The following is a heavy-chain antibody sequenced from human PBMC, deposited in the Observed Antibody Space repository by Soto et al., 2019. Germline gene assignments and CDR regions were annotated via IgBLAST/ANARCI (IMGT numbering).Heavy chain of an antibody. D-gene: IGHD3-22*01. CDR3: ARTYYYDSSGLYFDY. V-gene: IGHV4-4*02. CDR1: GGSISSSNW. CDR2: IYHSGST. Sequence: SETLSLTCAVSGGSISSSNWWSWVRQPPGKGLEWIGEIYHSGSTNYNPSLKSRVTISVDKSKNQFSLKLSSVTAADTAVYYCARTYYYDSSGLYFDYWGQGTLVTVS. J-gene: IGHJ4*02.